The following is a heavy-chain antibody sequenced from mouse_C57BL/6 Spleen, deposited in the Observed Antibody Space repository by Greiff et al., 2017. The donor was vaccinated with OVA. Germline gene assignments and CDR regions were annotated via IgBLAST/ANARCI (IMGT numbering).Heavy chain of an antibody. CDR3: ARRTGIGFDY. J-gene: IGHJ2*01. D-gene: IGHD4-1*01. CDR1: GFTFSDYG. Sequence: DVHLVESGGGLVKPGGSLKLSCAASGFTFSDYGMHWVRQAPEKGLEWVAYISSGSSTIYYADTVKGRFTISRDNAKNTLFLQMTSLRSEDTAMYYCARRTGIGFDYWGQGTTLTVSS. CDR2: ISSGSSTI. V-gene: IGHV5-17*01.